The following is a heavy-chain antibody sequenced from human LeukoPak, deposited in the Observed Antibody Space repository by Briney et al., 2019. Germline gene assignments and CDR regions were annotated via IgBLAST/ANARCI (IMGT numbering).Heavy chain of an antibody. D-gene: IGHD3-16*01. CDR2: IYYSGNT. Sequence: SETLSLTCTVSGDSISSYYWNWIRQPPEKGLEWIGHIYYSGNTDYNPSPKSRATMSLDTSKNQFSLNLSSVTAADTAIYYCARAVITFGGAVAKGFDCWGQGTLGPVSS. CDR3: ARAVITFGGAVAKGFDC. CDR1: GDSISSYY. J-gene: IGHJ4*02. V-gene: IGHV4-59*01.